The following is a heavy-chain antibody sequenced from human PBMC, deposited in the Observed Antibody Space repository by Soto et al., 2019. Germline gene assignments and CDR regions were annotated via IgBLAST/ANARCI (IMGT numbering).Heavy chain of an antibody. Sequence: PGGSLRLSCAASGFTFNNFALSWVRQAPGKGLEWVSTIGAGGDDTYYADSVKGRFTISRDNSKNMVFLQMNGLGAEETAMYYCAKDEIGAPRYRGQGTLVTVSS. J-gene: IGHJ4*02. CDR2: IGAGGDDT. V-gene: IGHV3-23*01. D-gene: IGHD1-26*01. CDR1: GFTFNNFA. CDR3: AKDEIGAPRY.